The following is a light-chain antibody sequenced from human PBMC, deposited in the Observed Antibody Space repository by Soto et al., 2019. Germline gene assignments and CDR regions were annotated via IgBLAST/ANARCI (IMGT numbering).Light chain of an antibody. CDR2: GAS. V-gene: IGKV3-20*01. Sequence: GASQSVNSNNLAWYQQKPGQALRLLIYGASFRATGIPDRFSVSGSGTDFTHTFSLLKPEDFAVYYCQHFSSHPLTFGGGTKVDIK. CDR3: QHFSSHPLT. J-gene: IGKJ4*01. CDR1: QSVNSNN.